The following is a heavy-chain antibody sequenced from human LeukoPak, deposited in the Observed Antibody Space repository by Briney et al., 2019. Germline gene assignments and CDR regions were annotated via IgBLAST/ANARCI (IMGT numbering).Heavy chain of an antibody. CDR1: GFTFDDYA. CDR3: AKELRGYCSGGSCYGFDY. V-gene: IGHV3-9*01. D-gene: IGHD2-15*01. J-gene: IGHJ4*02. CDR2: ISWNSGSI. Sequence: PGGSLRLSCAASGFTFDDYAMHWVRQAPGKGLEWVSGISWNSGSIGYADSVKGRFTISRDNAKNSLYLQMNSLRAEDTALYYCAKELRGYCSGGSCYGFDYWGQGTLVTVSS.